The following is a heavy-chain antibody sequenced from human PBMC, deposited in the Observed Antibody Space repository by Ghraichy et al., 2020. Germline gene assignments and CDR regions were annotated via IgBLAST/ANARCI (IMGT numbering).Heavy chain of an antibody. J-gene: IGHJ4*02. CDR1: GYTFTGYY. V-gene: IGHV1-2*02. Sequence: ASVKVSCKASGYTFTGYYMHWVRQAPGQGLEWMGWINPNSGGTNYAQKFQGRVTMTRDTSISTAYMELSRLRSDDTAVYYCARDTAMANGGSGYWGQGTLVTVSS. CDR2: INPNSGGT. CDR3: ARDTAMANGGSGY. D-gene: IGHD5-18*01.